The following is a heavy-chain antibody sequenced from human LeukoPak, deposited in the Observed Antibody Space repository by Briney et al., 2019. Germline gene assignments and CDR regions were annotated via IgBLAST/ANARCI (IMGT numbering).Heavy chain of an antibody. J-gene: IGHJ6*02. Sequence: GSLRLSCAASGFTFSSYAMSWVRQPPGKGLEWIGEINHSGSTNYNPSLKSRVTISVDTSKNQFSLKLSSVTAADTAVYYCKSRNYYYYYGMDVWGQGTTVTVSS. CDR3: KSRNYYYYYGMDV. CDR2: INHSGST. CDR1: GFTFSSYA. V-gene: IGHV4-34*08.